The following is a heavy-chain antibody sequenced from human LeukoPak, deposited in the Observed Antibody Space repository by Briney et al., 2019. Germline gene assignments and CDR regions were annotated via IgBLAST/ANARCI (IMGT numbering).Heavy chain of an antibody. CDR3: AKAAGYSAIYGFDP. CDR1: GGSIRSSH. CDR2: IYYSGTS. J-gene: IGHJ5*02. V-gene: IGHV4-59*01. Sequence: PSETLSLTRTVSGGSIRSSHWSWIRQPPGKGLEFIGYIYYSGTSNYNPSLKSRVTMSVDTSNNQFSLKLNSVTAADTAVYYCAKAAGYSAIYGFDPWVPGTLVTVSS. D-gene: IGHD6-13*01.